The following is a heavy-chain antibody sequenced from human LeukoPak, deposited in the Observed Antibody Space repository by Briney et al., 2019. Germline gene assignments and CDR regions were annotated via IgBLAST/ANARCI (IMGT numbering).Heavy chain of an antibody. J-gene: IGHJ6*03. CDR3: AKQPYNFYYLDV. Sequence: GGSLRLSCAASGFSFNNCAMTWVRLAPGKGLEWVSTIVGDGSKTYYADSVKGRFTISSDNSRTLLFLHMNSLRAEDTAVYYCAKQPYNFYYLDVWGEGTTVTVSS. D-gene: IGHD2-21*01. CDR2: IVGDGSKT. CDR1: GFSFNNCA. V-gene: IGHV3-23*01.